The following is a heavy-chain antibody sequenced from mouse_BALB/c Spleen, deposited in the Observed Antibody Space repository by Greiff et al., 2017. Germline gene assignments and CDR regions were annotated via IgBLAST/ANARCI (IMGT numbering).Heavy chain of an antibody. V-gene: IGHV1-63*02. CDR1: GYNINNYW. D-gene: IGHD1-1*01. J-gene: IGHJ3*01. CDR2: IYPGGGYT. Sequence: VQLQQSGAELVRPGTSVKMSCKAAGYNINNYWIGWVKQRPGHGLEWIGEIYPGGGYTKYDGKFKGKATMTADTSFSTAYLQLSSLTSEDSAISYCASDRYGSSYGATAYWGQGTLVTVSA. CDR3: ASDRYGSSYGATAY.